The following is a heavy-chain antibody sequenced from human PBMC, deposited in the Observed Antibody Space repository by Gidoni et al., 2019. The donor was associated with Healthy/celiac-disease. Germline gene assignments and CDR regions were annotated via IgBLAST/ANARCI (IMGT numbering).Heavy chain of an antibody. Sequence: QVQLVQSGAEVTKPGSSVKVSCNASGGTFRSYAISWVRQAPGQGLEWMGGIIPIFGTANYAQEFQGRVTITADESTSTAYMELSSLRSEDTAVYYCARVGVGGYSPANWFDPWGQGTLVTVSS. CDR1: GGTFRSYA. J-gene: IGHJ5*02. D-gene: IGHD5-18*01. CDR2: IIPIFGTA. CDR3: ARVGVGGYSPANWFDP. V-gene: IGHV1-69*01.